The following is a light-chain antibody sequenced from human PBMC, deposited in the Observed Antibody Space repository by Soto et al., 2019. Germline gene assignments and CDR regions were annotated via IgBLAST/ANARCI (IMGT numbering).Light chain of an antibody. CDR3: QQRSNWPTT. CDR1: QSVSNY. J-gene: IGKJ5*01. CDR2: DAS. V-gene: IGKV3-11*01. Sequence: EIVLTQSPSTLSLSPWERATLSFRASQSVSNYLAWYQQRPGQAPRLLIYDASNRATGIPARFSGSGSGTDFTLTISSLEPEDFAVYYCQQRSNWPTTFGQGTRLEIK.